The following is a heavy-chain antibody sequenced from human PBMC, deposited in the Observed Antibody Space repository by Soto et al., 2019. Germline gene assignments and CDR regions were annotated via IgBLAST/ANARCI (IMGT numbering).Heavy chain of an antibody. D-gene: IGHD3-3*01. CDR2: IIPIFGTA. V-gene: IGHV1-69*13. Sequence: ASVKVSCKASGGTFSSYAISWVRQAPGQGLEWMGGIIPIFGTANYAQKFQGRVTITADESTSTAYMELSSLRSEDTAVYYCGRGLRITIFGVVIPDDAFDIWGQGTMVTVSS. CDR3: GRGLRITIFGVVIPDDAFDI. CDR1: GGTFSSYA. J-gene: IGHJ3*02.